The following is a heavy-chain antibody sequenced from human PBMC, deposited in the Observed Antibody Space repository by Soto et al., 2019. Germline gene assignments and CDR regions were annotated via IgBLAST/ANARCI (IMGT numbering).Heavy chain of an antibody. CDR1: RYTFTSYY. Sequence: ASVKVSCQASRYTFTSYYMHWVRQAPGQGLEWMGIINPSGGSTSYAQKFQGRVNMTRDTSTSTVYMELSSLRSEDTAVYYCARDRDGDSFDYWGQGTLVTVSS. V-gene: IGHV1-46*01. D-gene: IGHD7-27*01. CDR2: INPSGGST. J-gene: IGHJ4*02. CDR3: ARDRDGDSFDY.